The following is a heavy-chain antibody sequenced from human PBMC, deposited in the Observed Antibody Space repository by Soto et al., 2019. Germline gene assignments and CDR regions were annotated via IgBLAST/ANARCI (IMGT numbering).Heavy chain of an antibody. Sequence: GSLRLSCAGSGFTFSRYAMNWVRQAPGKGLEWVSIISSRGDRTSYAESVKGRFTISRDDSKNTLFLHMNSLGAEDTAVYYCAKETGYSYGFQPNALDVWGQGTTVTVSS. CDR3: AKETGYSYGFQPNALDV. D-gene: IGHD5-18*01. CDR2: ISSRGDRT. CDR1: GFTFSRYA. V-gene: IGHV3-23*01. J-gene: IGHJ6*02.